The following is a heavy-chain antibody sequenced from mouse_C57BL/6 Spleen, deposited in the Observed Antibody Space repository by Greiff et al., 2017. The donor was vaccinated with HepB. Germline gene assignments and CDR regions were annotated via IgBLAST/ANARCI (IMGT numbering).Heavy chain of an antibody. CDR2: INPGSGGT. Sequence: VHLVESGAELVRPGTSVKVSCKASGYAFTNYLIEWVKQRPGQGLEWIGVINPGSGGTNYNEKFKGKATLTADKSSSTAYMQLSSLTSEDSAVYFCARRHITTVAVDYWGQGTTLTVSS. D-gene: IGHD1-1*01. CDR1: GYAFTNYL. CDR3: ARRHITTVAVDY. V-gene: IGHV1-54*01. J-gene: IGHJ2*01.